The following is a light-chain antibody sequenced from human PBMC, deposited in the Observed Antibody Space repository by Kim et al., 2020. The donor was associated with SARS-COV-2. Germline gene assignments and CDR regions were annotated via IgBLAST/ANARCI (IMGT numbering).Light chain of an antibody. CDR1: KLGDKY. Sequence: VSPGQPASIPCSGDKLGDKYACWYQQKPGQSPVLVIYQDSKRPSGIPERFSGSNSGNTATLTISGTQAMDEADYYCQAWDSSTRVFGGGTQLTVL. J-gene: IGLJ2*01. V-gene: IGLV3-1*01. CDR3: QAWDSSTRV. CDR2: QDS.